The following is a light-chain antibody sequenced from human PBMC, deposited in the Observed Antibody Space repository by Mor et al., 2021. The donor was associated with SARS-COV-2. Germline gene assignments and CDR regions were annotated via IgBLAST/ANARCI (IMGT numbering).Light chain of an antibody. CDR3: HQSSSFPWT. CDR1: QTIGSS. J-gene: IGKJ1*01. Sequence: TITCRASQTIGSSLHWYQQKPDQSPKLLIRYASQSFSGVPSRFSGSGSGTSFTLTINNLEAEDAAMYYCHQSSSFPWTFGQGT. CDR2: YAS. V-gene: IGKV6-21*01.